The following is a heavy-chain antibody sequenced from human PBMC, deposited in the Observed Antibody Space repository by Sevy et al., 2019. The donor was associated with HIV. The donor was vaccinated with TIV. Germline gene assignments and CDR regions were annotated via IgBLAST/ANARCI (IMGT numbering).Heavy chain of an antibody. CDR3: ARDQTAARKGLDY. CDR2: INVGNGNT. J-gene: IGHJ4*02. V-gene: IGHV1-3*01. D-gene: IGHD2-15*01. Sequence: ASVKVSCKASGYTFTNYALHWARQAPGQSLEWMGWINVGNGNTRYSQNFQDRFTITRGTSASTAYMELNSLTSEDTAVYYCARDQTAARKGLDYWGQGTLVTVSS. CDR1: GYTFTNYA.